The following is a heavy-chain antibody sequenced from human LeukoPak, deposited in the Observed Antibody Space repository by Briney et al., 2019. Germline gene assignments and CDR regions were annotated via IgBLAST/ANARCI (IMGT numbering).Heavy chain of an antibody. CDR3: ARKVSYYYYGMDV. Sequence: ASVKVSCKASGGTFSSYAISWVRQAPGQGLEWMGGIIPIFGTANYAQKFQGRVTITADESTSTAYMELSSLRSEDTAVYYCARKVSYYYYGMDVWGQGTTVTVSS. CDR1: GGTFSSYA. V-gene: IGHV1-69*13. CDR2: IIPIFGTA. J-gene: IGHJ6*02.